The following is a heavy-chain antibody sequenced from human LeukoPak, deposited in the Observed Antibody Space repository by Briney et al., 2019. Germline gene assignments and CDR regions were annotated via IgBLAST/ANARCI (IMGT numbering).Heavy chain of an antibody. CDR3: VTGNY. CDR1: GFTLSSYR. J-gene: IGHJ4*02. V-gene: IGHV3-7*01. CDR2: INQDGSEK. Sequence: PGGSLRLSCVASGFTLSSYRMTWVRQAPGKGLEWVANINQDGSEKNYVDSVRGRFTISRDNAKNSLYLQMNSLRAEDTAVYYCVTGNYWGQGTLVTVSS. D-gene: IGHD1-14*01.